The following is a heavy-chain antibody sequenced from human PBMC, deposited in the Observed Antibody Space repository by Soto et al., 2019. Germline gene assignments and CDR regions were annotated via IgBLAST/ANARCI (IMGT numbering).Heavy chain of an antibody. D-gene: IGHD2-2*01. CDR2: IDPGDSSV. CDR1: GCTFFLFW. Sequence: PGDPRKITCDGSGCTFFLFWIVWVLQVPGKGLEWVGRIDPGDSSVTYSPTFQGHVTISADRSTRSAYLQWRSLRASDTAIYFCARRYCSRADCYSDSWGQGSLVTISS. V-gene: IGHV5-10-1*01. J-gene: IGHJ4*02. CDR3: ARRYCSRADCYSDS.